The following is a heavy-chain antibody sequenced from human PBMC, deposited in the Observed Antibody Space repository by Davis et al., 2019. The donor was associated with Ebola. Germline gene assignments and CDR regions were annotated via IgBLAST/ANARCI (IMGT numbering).Heavy chain of an antibody. CDR1: GFTSSSYG. D-gene: IGHD6-13*01. Sequence: GGSLRLSCAASGFTSSSYGMPWVRQPPGKGLEWVAVIWYDGSNKYYADSVKGRFTISRDNSKNTLYLQMNSLRAEDTAVYYCAREGGKAAGTGDYWGQGTLVTVSS. V-gene: IGHV3-33*08. CDR2: IWYDGSNK. CDR3: AREGGKAAGTGDY. J-gene: IGHJ4*02.